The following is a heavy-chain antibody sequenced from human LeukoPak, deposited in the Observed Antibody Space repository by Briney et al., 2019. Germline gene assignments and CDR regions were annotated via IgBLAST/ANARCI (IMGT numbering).Heavy chain of an antibody. CDR2: IYHSGST. Sequence: LETLSLTCTVSGYSISSGYYWGWIRQPPGKGLEWIGSIYHSGSTYYNPSLKSRVTISVDTSKNQFSLKLSSVTAADTAVYYCAREVSAMVTGIDNWGKGTLVTSPQ. CDR3: AREVSAMVTGIDN. J-gene: IGHJ4*02. CDR1: GYSISSGYY. D-gene: IGHD5-18*01. V-gene: IGHV4-38-2*02.